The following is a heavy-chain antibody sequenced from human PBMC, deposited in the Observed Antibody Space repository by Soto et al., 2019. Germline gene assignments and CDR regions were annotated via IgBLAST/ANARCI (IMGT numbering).Heavy chain of an antibody. J-gene: IGHJ4*02. V-gene: IGHV3-21*04. Sequence: VRLSCTGSGFNFGGYTINWVRQAPGKGLEWVSSISSSNTYIFYADIVQGRFIISRDNTKNSVYLQINRLRTEDTALYYCASAMTMGWSPQGYWGQGTPVTV. CDR2: ISSSNTYI. CDR1: GFNFGGYT. CDR3: ASAMTMGWSPQGY. D-gene: IGHD3-10*01.